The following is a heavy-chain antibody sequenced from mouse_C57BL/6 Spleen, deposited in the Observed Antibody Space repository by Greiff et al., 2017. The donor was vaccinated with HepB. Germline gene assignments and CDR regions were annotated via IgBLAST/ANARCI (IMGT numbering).Heavy chain of an antibody. CDR2: ISGGGGNT. J-gene: IGHJ2*01. D-gene: IGHD2-5*01. CDR3: ARQTIVNYFGD. CDR1: GFNFSSYT. Sequence: LQQSGGGLVKPGGSLKLSCAASGFNFSSYTMSWVRQTPEKRLEWVATISGGGGNTYYPDSVKGRCTISRDNAKNTLYLQMSSLRSEDTALYYCARQTIVNYFGDWGQGTTLSGSS. V-gene: IGHV5-9*01.